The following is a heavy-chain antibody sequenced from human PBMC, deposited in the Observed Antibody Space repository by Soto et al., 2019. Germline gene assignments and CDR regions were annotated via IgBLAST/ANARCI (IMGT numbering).Heavy chain of an antibody. CDR1: GDSISSGVYF. CDR3: ARVDSSGSYFDY. J-gene: IGHJ4*02. CDR2: IYYTGST. Sequence: SETLSLTCSVSGDSISSGVYFWSWVRQPPGKGLEWIGYIYYTGSTNYNPSLKSRVTLSADTSKNQFSLKLISVTAADTAMYYCARVDSSGSYFDYWGQGTLVTVSS. D-gene: IGHD3-22*01. V-gene: IGHV4-61*08.